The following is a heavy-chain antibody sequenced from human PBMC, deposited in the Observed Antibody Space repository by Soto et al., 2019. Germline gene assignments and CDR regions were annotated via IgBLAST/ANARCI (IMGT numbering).Heavy chain of an antibody. D-gene: IGHD6-13*01. J-gene: IGHJ4*02. CDR3: ARRDITSWYYFDY. CDR1: GYSFTSYW. CDR2: IYPGDSDT. V-gene: IGHV5-51*01. Sequence: PGESLKISCKGSGYSFTSYWIAWVRQMPGKGLEWMGIIYPGDSDTTYSPSFQGQVTISADKSINTAYLQWSSLKASDTAMYYCARRDITSWYYFDYWGQGALVTVSS.